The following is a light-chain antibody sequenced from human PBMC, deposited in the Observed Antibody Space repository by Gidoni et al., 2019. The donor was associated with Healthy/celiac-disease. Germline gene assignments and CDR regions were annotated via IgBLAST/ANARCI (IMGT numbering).Light chain of an antibody. CDR2: SAS. CDR3: QQSYSAPGT. J-gene: IGKJ2*02. CDR1: QSISNY. Sequence: DIQMTQSPSSRSASVGDRVTLTCRASQSISNYLSWYQQRLGEAPKLLIYSASRSQSGVPSRFSGSGSGTDFTLTISSLQPEDFATYYCQQSYSAPGTFGQGTRLDI. V-gene: IGKV1-39*01.